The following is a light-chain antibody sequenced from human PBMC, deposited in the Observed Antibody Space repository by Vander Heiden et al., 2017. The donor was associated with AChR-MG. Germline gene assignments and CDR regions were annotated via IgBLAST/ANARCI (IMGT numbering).Light chain of an antibody. Sequence: ESVLTQSPGTLSLPPGERATLSCRASQSVSSSYLAWYQQKPGQAPRLLIYGASIRATGIPDRFSGSGSGTDFTLTISRLEPEDFAVYYCQQYGSSTGTFGQGTKLEIK. V-gene: IGKV3-20*01. CDR3: QQYGSSTGT. CDR1: QSVSSSY. CDR2: GAS. J-gene: IGKJ2*02.